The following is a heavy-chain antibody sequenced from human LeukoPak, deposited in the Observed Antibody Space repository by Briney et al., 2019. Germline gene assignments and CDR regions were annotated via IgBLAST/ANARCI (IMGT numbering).Heavy chain of an antibody. CDR3: ARASGSYSAPYAFDI. CDR1: GFTFSRCA. Sequence: GTSLRLSCAASGFTFSRCAMHWVRQAPGKGLEWVAVISYDGLDKKYADSVKGRFTISRDNSKNTLYLQMNSLRAEDTAVYYCARASGSYSAPYAFDIWGQGTMVTVSS. CDR2: ISYDGLDK. D-gene: IGHD1-26*01. J-gene: IGHJ3*02. V-gene: IGHV3-30*01.